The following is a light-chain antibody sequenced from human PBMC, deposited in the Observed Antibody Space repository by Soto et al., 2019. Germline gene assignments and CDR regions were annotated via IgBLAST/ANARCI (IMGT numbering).Light chain of an antibody. CDR3: CSYAGSTLYV. J-gene: IGLJ1*01. Sequence: QSALTQPASVSGSPGQSITISCTGTSSDVGSYNLVSWYQQHPGKAPKLMIYEGSKRPSGVSNRFSGSKSGNTASLTISGLQAEDEADYYCCSYAGSTLYVFRTGTKVTV. CDR2: EGS. CDR1: SSDVGSYNL. V-gene: IGLV2-23*01.